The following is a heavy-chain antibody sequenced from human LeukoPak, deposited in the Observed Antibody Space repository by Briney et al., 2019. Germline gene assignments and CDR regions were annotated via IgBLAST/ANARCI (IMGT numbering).Heavy chain of an antibody. D-gene: IGHD3-10*01. CDR1: GYRFTYYW. CDR3: VRLPNSGAHLRWFDQ. CDR2: IFPCDSHT. Sequence: GESLKISCKASGYRFTYYWIAWLRQMPGKGLEWMGIIFPCDSHTRYSPSFQGQVTISADKSISTAYLQWSSLKASDTAMYYCVRLPNSGAHLRWFDQWAQGPLLTVSS. J-gene: IGHJ5*02. V-gene: IGHV5-51*01.